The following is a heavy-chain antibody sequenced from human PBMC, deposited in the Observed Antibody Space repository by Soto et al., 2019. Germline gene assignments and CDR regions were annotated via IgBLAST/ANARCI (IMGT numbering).Heavy chain of an antibody. Sequence: GGSLRLSCAASGFTFSSYWMHWVRQAPGKGLVWVSRINSDGSSTSYADSVKGRFTISRDNAKNTLYLQMNSLRAEDTAVYYCAREGLLYYMDVWGKGTTVTVSS. J-gene: IGHJ6*03. D-gene: IGHD3-10*01. CDR1: GFTFSSYW. V-gene: IGHV3-74*01. CDR2: INSDGSST. CDR3: AREGLLYYMDV.